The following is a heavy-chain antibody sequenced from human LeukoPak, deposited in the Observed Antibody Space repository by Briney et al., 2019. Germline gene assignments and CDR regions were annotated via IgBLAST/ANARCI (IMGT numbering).Heavy chain of an antibody. D-gene: IGHD3-10*01. V-gene: IGHV1-69*04. Sequence: SVKVSCKASGGTFSSYAISWVRQAPGQGLEWMGRIIPIFGIANYAQKFQGRVTITADKSTSTAYMELSSLRSEDTAVYYCARGGDSSGSYSLNWFDPWGQGTLVTVSS. CDR2: IIPIFGIA. CDR3: ARGGDSSGSYSLNWFDP. J-gene: IGHJ5*02. CDR1: GGTFSSYA.